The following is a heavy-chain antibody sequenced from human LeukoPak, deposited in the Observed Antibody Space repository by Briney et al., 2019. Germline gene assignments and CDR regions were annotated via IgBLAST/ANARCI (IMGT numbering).Heavy chain of an antibody. Sequence: SETLSLTCTVSGGSISSGDYYWSWIRQHPGKGLEWIGYIYYSGSTYYNPSLRSRVTISVDTSKNQFSLRLSSVTAADTAVYFCARRRVVVASTDGASGAFDIWGQGTMVTVSS. CDR1: GGSISSGDYY. CDR3: ARRRVVVASTDGASGAFDI. D-gene: IGHD2-15*01. V-gene: IGHV4-31*03. CDR2: IYYSGST. J-gene: IGHJ3*02.